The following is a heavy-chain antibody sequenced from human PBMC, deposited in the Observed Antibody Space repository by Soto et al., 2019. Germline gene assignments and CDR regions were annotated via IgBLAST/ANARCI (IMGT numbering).Heavy chain of an antibody. Sequence: QVQLGESGGGLVKPGGSLRLSCSASGFTFSDYYMTWIRQAPGKGLEWVSYISSTSSHTNYADSVEGRFTISRDNDKNSLYLQMHSLRAEETAVYYCARAASELNYWGQASLVTVSP. CDR3: ARAASELNY. V-gene: IGHV3-11*06. J-gene: IGHJ4*02. CDR1: GFTFSDYY. D-gene: IGHD5-18*01. CDR2: ISSTSSHT.